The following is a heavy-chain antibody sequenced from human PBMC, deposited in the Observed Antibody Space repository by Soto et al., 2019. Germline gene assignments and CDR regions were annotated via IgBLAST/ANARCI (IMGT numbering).Heavy chain of an antibody. V-gene: IGHV4-39*01. CDR3: ARRKALSLRGVINWFDP. CDR1: GGSISSSSYY. Sequence: ASETLSLTCTVSGGSISSSSYYWGWIRQPPGKGLEWIGSIYYSGSTYYNPSLKSRVTISVDTSKNQFSLKLSSVTAADTAVYYCARRKALSLRGVINWFDPWGQGTLVTVSS. J-gene: IGHJ5*02. CDR2: IYYSGST. D-gene: IGHD3-10*01.